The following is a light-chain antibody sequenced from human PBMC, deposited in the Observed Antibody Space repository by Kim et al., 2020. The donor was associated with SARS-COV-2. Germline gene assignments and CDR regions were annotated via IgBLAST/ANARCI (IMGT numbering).Light chain of an antibody. CDR3: QQYGNSPRT. CDR1: QSFSNNH. J-gene: IGKJ1*01. Sequence: IVLTQSPGTLSLSPGERATLSCRASQSFSNNHLAWYQQKPGQAPRLLIYGASSRATGIPERFSGSGSGTDFTLTISRLEPEDFAVYYCQQYGNSPRTFGQGTKVDIK. V-gene: IGKV3-20*01. CDR2: GAS.